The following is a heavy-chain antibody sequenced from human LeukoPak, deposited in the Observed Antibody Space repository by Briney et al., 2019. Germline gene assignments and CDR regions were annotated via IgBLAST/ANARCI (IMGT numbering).Heavy chain of an antibody. CDR2: ISGSGGST. CDR3: ARVTYYYDSSGYPEYNWFDP. J-gene: IGHJ5*02. Sequence: PGGSLRLSCAASGFTFSSYAMSWVRQAPGKGLEWVSAISGSGGSTYYADSVKGRFTISRDNSKNTLYLQMNSLRAEDTAVYYCARVTYYYDSSGYPEYNWFDPWGQGTLVTVSS. V-gene: IGHV3-23*01. CDR1: GFTFSSYA. D-gene: IGHD3-22*01.